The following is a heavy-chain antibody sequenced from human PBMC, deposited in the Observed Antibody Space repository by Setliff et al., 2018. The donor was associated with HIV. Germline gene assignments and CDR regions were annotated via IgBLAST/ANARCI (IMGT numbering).Heavy chain of an antibody. J-gene: IGHJ4*02. CDR3: ARDSGSGWYGGDY. CDR1: GGTFSSYA. Sequence: VKVSCKASGGTFSSYAINWVRQAPGQGPEWMGGIIPIFATANYAQKFQGRVTITADESTSTAYMELSSLRSEDTAVYYCARDSGSGWYGGDYWGQGTLVTVSS. D-gene: IGHD6-19*01. CDR2: IIPIFATA. V-gene: IGHV1-69*13.